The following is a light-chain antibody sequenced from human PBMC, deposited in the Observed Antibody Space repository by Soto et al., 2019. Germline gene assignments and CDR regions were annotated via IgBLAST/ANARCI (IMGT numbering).Light chain of an antibody. CDR2: EVN. V-gene: IGLV2-18*02. CDR3: NSFTTSSTYV. Sequence: QSVLTQPASVSGSPGQSITISCTGTSSDIGSYNRVSWYQQPPGTAPKLIMYEVNNRPSGVPDRFSGSKSGNTASLTISGLQAEDEADYYCNSFTTSSTYVFGTGTKVTVL. CDR1: SSDIGSYNR. J-gene: IGLJ1*01.